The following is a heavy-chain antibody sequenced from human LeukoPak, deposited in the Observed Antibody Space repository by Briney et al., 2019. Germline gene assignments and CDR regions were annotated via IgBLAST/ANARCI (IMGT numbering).Heavy chain of an antibody. CDR2: INGYGSST. CDR1: GFTFISYW. V-gene: IGHV3-74*01. J-gene: IGHJ4*02. CDR3: ARAPPGKTALDS. D-gene: IGHD5-18*01. Sequence: GGSLRLSCAASGFTFISYWMHWVRQAPGKGLVWVSRINGYGSSTDFADSVKGRFTISRDNAKNTLYLQMNSLRAEDTAVYYWARAPPGKTALDSWGQEPLATVS.